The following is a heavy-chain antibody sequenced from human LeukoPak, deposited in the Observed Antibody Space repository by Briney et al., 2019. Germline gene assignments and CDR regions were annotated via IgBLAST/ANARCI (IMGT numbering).Heavy chain of an antibody. CDR2: IYTSGST. CDR3: ARAEIEMVTMAAFDI. D-gene: IGHD5-24*01. Sequence: SQTLSLTCTVSGGSISSGSNYWSWIRQPAGKGLEWIGRIYTSGSTNYNPSLKSRVTISVDTSKNQFSLKLSSVTAADTAVYYCARAEIEMVTMAAFDIWGQGTMVTVSS. J-gene: IGHJ3*02. V-gene: IGHV4-61*02. CDR1: GGSISSGSNY.